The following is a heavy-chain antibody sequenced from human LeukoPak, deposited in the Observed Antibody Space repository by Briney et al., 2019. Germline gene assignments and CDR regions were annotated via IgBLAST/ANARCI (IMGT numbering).Heavy chain of an antibody. V-gene: IGHV4-59*12. CDR3: ARDRIQPNGYYYYYYGMDV. J-gene: IGHJ6*02. CDR2: TYDSGST. CDR1: DGSISSYY. Sequence: PSETPSLTCTVSDGSISSYYWSWIRQPPGKGLEWIGHTYDSGSTNYNPSLKSRVTISVDTSKNQFSLKLSSVTAADTAVYYCARDRIQPNGYYYYYYGMDVWGQGTTVTVSS. D-gene: IGHD5-18*01.